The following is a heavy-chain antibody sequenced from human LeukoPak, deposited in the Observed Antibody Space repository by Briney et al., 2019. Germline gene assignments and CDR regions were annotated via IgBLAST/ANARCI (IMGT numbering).Heavy chain of an antibody. D-gene: IGHD6-13*01. CDR2: MYNSGSS. CDR3: ARGSSWFMYFEH. CDR1: GGSISSGSYY. J-gene: IGHJ1*01. Sequence: SETLSLTCTVSGGSISSGSYYWSWIRQSAGKGLEWIGRMYNSGSSNYNPSLKSRVTMSVDTSKNQFSLKLRSVTAADTALYYCARGSSWFMYFEHWGQGTLVTVSS. V-gene: IGHV4-61*02.